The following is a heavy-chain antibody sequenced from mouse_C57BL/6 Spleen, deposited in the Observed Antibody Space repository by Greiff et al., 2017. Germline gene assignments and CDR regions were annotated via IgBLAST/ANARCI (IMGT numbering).Heavy chain of an antibody. CDR2: IYPRSVNL. J-gene: IGHJ2*01. CDR3: ARDGSEADY. CDR1: AYTFTSSG. D-gene: IGHD3-2*02. Sequence: VQLQQPGADLARLGAPVKLPCKALAYTFTSSGISWVKQRIGQALEGMGEIYPRSVNLYYNEKFKGKATLTAGKSSSTAYMELRSLTSEDSAVYFCARDGSEADYWGQGTTLTVSS. V-gene: IGHV1-81*01.